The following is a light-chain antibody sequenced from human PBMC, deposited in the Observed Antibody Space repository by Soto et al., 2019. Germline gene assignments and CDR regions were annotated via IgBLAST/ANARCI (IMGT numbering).Light chain of an antibody. V-gene: IGKV3-20*01. J-gene: IGKJ5*01. CDR1: QSVSSSY. CDR3: QQYDNSPQVT. Sequence: PGERATLSCGASQSVSSSYLAWYQQKPGQAPRLLIYATSSRATGIPDRFSGSGSGTDFTLTISRLEPEDFAVYYCQQYDNSPQVTFGQGTRLEIK. CDR2: ATS.